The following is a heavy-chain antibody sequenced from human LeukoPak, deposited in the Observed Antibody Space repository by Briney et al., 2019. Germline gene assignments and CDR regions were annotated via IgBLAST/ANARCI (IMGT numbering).Heavy chain of an antibody. J-gene: IGHJ3*02. D-gene: IGHD6-13*01. V-gene: IGHV4-39*07. CDR2: IYYSGST. Sequence: PSETLSLTCTVSGGSISSSSYYWGWIRQPPGKGLEWIGSIYYSGSTYYNPSLKSRVTISIDTSKNQFSLKLSSVTAADTAVYYCARVGAAAGTFGAFDIWGQGTMVTVSS. CDR3: ARVGAAAGTFGAFDI. CDR1: GGSISSSSYY.